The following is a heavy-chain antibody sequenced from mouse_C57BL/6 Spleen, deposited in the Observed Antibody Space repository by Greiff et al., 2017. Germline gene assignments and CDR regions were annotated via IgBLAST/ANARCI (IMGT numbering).Heavy chain of an antibody. V-gene: IGHV1-82*01. D-gene: IGHD1-1*01. CDR2: IYPGDGDT. CDR1: GYAFSSSW. CDR3: ARDYGSSFDY. J-gene: IGHJ2*01. Sequence: VKLVESGPELVKPGASVKISCKASGYAFSSSWMNWVKQRPGKGLEWIGRIYPGDGDTNYNGKFKGKATLTADESSSTAYMQLSSLTSEDSAVYFCARDYGSSFDYWGQGTTLTVSS.